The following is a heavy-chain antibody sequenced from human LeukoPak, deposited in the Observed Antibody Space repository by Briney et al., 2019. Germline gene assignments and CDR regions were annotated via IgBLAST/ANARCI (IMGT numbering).Heavy chain of an antibody. V-gene: IGHV3-11*01. CDR2: ISSSGSTI. Sequence: GGSLRLSCAASGFTFSDYYMSWIGQAPGKGLEWVSYISSSGSTIYYADSVKGRFTISRDNAKNSLYLQMNSLRAEDTAVYYCARDYDPNHFYYYYGMDVWGQGTTVTVSS. D-gene: IGHD1-14*01. J-gene: IGHJ6*02. CDR3: ARDYDPNHFYYYYGMDV. CDR1: GFTFSDYY.